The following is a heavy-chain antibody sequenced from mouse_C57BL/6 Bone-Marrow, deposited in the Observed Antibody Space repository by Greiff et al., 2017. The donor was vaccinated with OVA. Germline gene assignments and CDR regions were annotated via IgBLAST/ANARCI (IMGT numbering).Heavy chain of an antibody. J-gene: IGHJ4*01. V-gene: IGHV10-1*01. Sequence: EVKLMESGGGLVQPKGSLKLSCAASGFSFNTYAMNWVRQAPGKGLEWVARIRSKSNNYATYYADSVKDRFTISSDDSESMLYLQMNNLKTEDTAMYYCVRHRDYGSSYYYAMDYWGQGTAVTVSS. CDR2: IRSKSNNYAT. CDR3: VRHRDYGSSYYYAMDY. D-gene: IGHD1-1*01. CDR1: GFSFNTYA.